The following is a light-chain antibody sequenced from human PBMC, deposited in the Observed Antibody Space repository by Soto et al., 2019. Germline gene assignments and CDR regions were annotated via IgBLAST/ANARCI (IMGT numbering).Light chain of an antibody. CDR2: GAS. J-gene: IGKJ1*01. CDR3: QQYDSWPRT. Sequence: EIVLTQSPATLSFSPGERATLSCRASHSISSSLAWYQQKPGQVPRLLIYGASTRATGIPARFSGSGTGTEFTLTISSLQSEDFAVYYCQQYDSWPRTFGQGTKVDIK. CDR1: HSISSS. V-gene: IGKV3-15*01.